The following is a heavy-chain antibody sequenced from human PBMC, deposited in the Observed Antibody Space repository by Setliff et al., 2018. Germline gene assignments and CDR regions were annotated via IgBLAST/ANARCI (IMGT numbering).Heavy chain of an antibody. Sequence: SVKVSCKASGGTFNTYAINWVRQAPGQGLAWMGGIVPVLGTRNYAQKFQGRVTFSADDSANTAYMELTSLTSEDTAVYYCARNIGMGQRDYFDYWGQGTVVTSPQ. CDR2: IVPVLGTR. D-gene: IGHD5-18*01. CDR3: ARNIGMGQRDYFDY. V-gene: IGHV1-69*13. J-gene: IGHJ4*02. CDR1: GGTFNTYA.